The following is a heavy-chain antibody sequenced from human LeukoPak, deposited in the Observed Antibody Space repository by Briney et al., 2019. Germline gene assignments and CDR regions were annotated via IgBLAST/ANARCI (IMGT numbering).Heavy chain of an antibody. CDR2: INNDGTDK. CDR1: GFTFRSFW. CDR3: ARGGFSHGFDV. V-gene: IGHV3-74*01. J-gene: IGHJ3*01. D-gene: IGHD5-12*01. Sequence: GXLRLSCAASGFTFRSFWIHWLRQAPGKGVVGVGRINNDGTDKIYADSVKGRFTVSRDNAKNILYLQMNSLRVEDTAVYLCARGGFSHGFDVWGQGTVVTVSS.